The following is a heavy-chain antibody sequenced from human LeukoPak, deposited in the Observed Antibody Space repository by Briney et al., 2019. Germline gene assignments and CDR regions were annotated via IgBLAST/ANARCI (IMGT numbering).Heavy chain of an antibody. CDR2: ISGSGGST. Sequence: PGGSLRLSCAASGFTFSSYAMSWVRQAPGKGLEWVSAISGSGGSTYYADSVKGRFTISRDNSKNTLYLQMNSLRAEDTAVYYCAKDQEAYGSGLMNSDAFDIWGQGTMVTVSS. V-gene: IGHV3-23*01. CDR3: AKDQEAYGSGLMNSDAFDI. D-gene: IGHD3-10*01. CDR1: GFTFSSYA. J-gene: IGHJ3*02.